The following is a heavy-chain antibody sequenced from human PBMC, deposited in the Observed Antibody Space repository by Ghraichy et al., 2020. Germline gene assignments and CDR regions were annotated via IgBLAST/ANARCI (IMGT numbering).Heavy chain of an antibody. Sequence: LTCAASGFTFSSNGMHWVRQAPGKGLEWVAVISYDGSNKYYADSVKGRFTISRDNSKNTLYLQMNSLRAEDTAVNYCAKAIPYYYYGMDVWGQGTTVTVSS. CDR1: GFTFSSNG. CDR2: ISYDGSNK. J-gene: IGHJ6*02. V-gene: IGHV3-30*18. CDR3: AKAIPYYYYGMDV. D-gene: IGHD2-2*02.